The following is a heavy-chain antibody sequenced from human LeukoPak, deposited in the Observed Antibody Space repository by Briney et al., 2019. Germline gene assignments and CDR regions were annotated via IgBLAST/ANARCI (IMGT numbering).Heavy chain of an antibody. Sequence: SETLSLTCTVSGGSISSSSHYWGWIRQPPGKGLEWIGSIYYSGSTYYNPSLKSRVTISVDTSKNQFSLKLSSVTAADTAVYYCARRPYGDYRYYFDYWGQGTLVTVSS. V-gene: IGHV4-39*01. CDR3: ARRPYGDYRYYFDY. CDR2: IYYSGST. D-gene: IGHD4-17*01. J-gene: IGHJ4*02. CDR1: GGSISSSSHY.